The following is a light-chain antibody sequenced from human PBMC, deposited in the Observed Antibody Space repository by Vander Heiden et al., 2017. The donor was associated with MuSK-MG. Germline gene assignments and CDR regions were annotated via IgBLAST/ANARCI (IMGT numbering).Light chain of an antibody. Sequence: EIVMTQSPATLSVSPGERATLSCRASQSVSSNLAWYQQKPDQAPRLLIYGACSGYGTEFTLTISSRQSEDSAVYYCQHHKNWAPFTFGHGTKLDIK. V-gene: IGKV3-15*01. CDR1: QSVSSN. J-gene: IGKJ3*01. CDR2: GA. CDR3: QHHKNWAPFT.